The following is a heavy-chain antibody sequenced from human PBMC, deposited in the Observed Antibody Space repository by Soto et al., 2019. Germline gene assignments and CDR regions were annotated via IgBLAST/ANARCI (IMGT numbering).Heavy chain of an antibody. J-gene: IGHJ5*02. V-gene: IGHV1-69*13. CDR2: IIPIFGTA. D-gene: IGHD4-17*01. Sequence: ASVKVSCKASGGTFSSYAISWVRQAPGQGLEWMGGIIPIFGTANYAQKFQGRVTITADESTSTAYMELSSLRSEDTAVYYCARVLSAVTTHSNWFDPWGQGTLVTVSS. CDR3: ARVLSAVTTHSNWFDP. CDR1: GGTFSSYA.